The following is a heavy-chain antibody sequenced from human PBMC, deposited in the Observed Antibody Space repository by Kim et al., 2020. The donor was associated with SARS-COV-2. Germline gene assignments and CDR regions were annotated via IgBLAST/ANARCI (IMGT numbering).Heavy chain of an antibody. CDR2: IWYDGSNK. CDR3: AKDAAAGTDYYYYYGMDV. CDR1: GFTFSSYG. Sequence: GGSLRLSCAASGFTFSSYGMHWVRQAPGKGLEWVAVIWYDGSNKYYADSVKGRFTISRDNSKNTLYLQMNSLRAEDTAVYYCAKDAAAGTDYYYYYGMDVWGQGTTVTVSS. J-gene: IGHJ6*02. D-gene: IGHD6-13*01. V-gene: IGHV3-33*06.